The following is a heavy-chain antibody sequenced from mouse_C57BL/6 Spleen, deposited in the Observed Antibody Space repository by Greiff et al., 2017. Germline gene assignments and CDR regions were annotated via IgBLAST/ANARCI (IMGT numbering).Heavy chain of an antibody. J-gene: IGHJ3*01. CDR3: ERRYGGYQAGCAY. V-gene: IGHV1-53*01. D-gene: IGHD1-1*02. Sequence: QVQLQQPGAELVKPGASVKLSCKASGYTFTSYWMHWVKQRPGQGLEWIGNINPSNGGTNYNEKFKNKATLTVDKSSSSAYMQLRSLTSEDSAVYECERRYGGYQAGCAYWGQGTLVTVSA. CDR1: GYTFTSYW. CDR2: INPSNGGT.